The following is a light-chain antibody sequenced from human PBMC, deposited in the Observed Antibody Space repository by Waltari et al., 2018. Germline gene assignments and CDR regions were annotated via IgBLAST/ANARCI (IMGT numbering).Light chain of an antibody. CDR3: QQYGSSILYT. J-gene: IGKJ2*01. CDR1: QTLTKRY. V-gene: IGKV3-20*01. CDR2: GAS. Sequence: VLTQSPGTLSLSPGERATLSYRASQTLTKRYLTWYQQKPGQAPRLLIYGASSRAAGIPDRFRGSGSGTDFTLTISRLEPEDSAVYYCQQYGSSILYTFGQGTKLEIK.